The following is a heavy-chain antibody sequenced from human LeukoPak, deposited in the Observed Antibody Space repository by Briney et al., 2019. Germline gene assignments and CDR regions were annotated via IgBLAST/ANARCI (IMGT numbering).Heavy chain of an antibody. V-gene: IGHV4-39*07. CDR2: IYYREST. CDR3: AGVPDYYDSSGYYPNWFDP. CDR1: GGSISSSSYY. J-gene: IGHJ5*02. Sequence: SETLSLTCTVSGGSISSSSYYWGWIRQPPGKGLEWLGSIYYRESTYYNPSLKSRVTISVDTSKNQFSLKLTSVTAADTAVYYCAGVPDYYDSSGYYPNWFDPWGQGTLVTVSS. D-gene: IGHD3-22*01.